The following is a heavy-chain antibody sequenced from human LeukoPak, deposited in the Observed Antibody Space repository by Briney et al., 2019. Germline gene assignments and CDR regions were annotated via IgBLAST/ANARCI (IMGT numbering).Heavy chain of an antibody. J-gene: IGHJ4*02. Sequence: PGGSLRLSCAVSGITLGNYGMSWVRQPPGKGLEWVAGISDSGGSTNYADSVKGRFTISRDTPRNTLYLQMNSLRAEDTAVYFCAKRGVVIRVFLAGFHKEAYYFDSWGQGALVTVSS. CDR2: ISDSGGST. CDR3: AKRGVVIRVFLAGFHKEAYYFDS. CDR1: GITLGNYG. D-gene: IGHD3-10*01. V-gene: IGHV3-23*01.